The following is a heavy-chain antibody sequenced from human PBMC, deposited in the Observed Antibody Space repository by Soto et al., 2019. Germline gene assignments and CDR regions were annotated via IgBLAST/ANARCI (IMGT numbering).Heavy chain of an antibody. CDR3: ARGRIDSSGWYFDN. CDR1: GFTFSGFA. CDR2: LPSDENTE. V-gene: IGHV3-30-3*01. J-gene: IGHJ4*02. Sequence: GXSLRLSCAASGFTFSGFAIHWVIQAPGKGLEWVAVLPSDENTEYYVDSVKGRFTISRDTSKDTLYLQMNSLKDDDTAVYYCARGRIDSSGWYFDNWGQGTLVTVSS. D-gene: IGHD6-19*01.